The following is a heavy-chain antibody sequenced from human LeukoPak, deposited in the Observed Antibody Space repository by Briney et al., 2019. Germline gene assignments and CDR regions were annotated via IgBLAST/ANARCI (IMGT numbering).Heavy chain of an antibody. Sequence: GGSLRLSCAASGFTFSSYAMHWVRQAPGKGLEWVAVISYDGSIKYYADSVKGRFTISRDNSKNTLYLQMNSLRAEDTAVYYCARDSKSSGSIDYWGQGTLVTVSS. J-gene: IGHJ4*02. CDR1: GFTFSSYA. D-gene: IGHD3-22*01. CDR2: ISYDGSIK. CDR3: ARDSKSSGSIDY. V-gene: IGHV3-30-3*01.